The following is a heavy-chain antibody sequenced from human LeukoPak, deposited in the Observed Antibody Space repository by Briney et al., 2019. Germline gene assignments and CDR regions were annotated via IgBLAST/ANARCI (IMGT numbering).Heavy chain of an antibody. V-gene: IGHV1-2*02. J-gene: IGHJ4*02. Sequence: GASVKVSCKASGYTFTGYYMHWVRQAPGQGLEWMGWINPNSGGTHYAQKFQGRVTMTRDTSISTAYMELSRLSSDDTAVYYCASVGATGTTSPFDYWGQGTLVTVSS. D-gene: IGHD1-1*01. CDR2: INPNSGGT. CDR1: GYTFTGYY. CDR3: ASVGATGTTSPFDY.